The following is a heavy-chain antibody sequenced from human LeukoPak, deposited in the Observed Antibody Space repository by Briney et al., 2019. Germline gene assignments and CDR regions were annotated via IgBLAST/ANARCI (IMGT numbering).Heavy chain of an antibody. V-gene: IGHV3-21*01. Sequence: SGGSLRLSCAASGFTFSSYSMNWVRQAPGKGLEWVSSISSSSSYIYYADSVKGRFTISRENAKNSLYLQMNSLRAEDTAVYYCARGYYYDSSGYTYWGQGTLVTVSS. CDR2: ISSSSSYI. CDR3: ARGYYYDSSGYTY. CDR1: GFTFSSYS. D-gene: IGHD3-22*01. J-gene: IGHJ4*02.